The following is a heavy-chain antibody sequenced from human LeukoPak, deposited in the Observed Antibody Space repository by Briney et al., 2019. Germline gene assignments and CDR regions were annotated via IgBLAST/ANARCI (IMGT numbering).Heavy chain of an antibody. CDR3: ARASSGLYFLDY. D-gene: IGHD6-19*01. J-gene: IGHJ4*02. CDR1: GYTFTGYY. Sequence: ASVKVSCKASGYTFTGYYIHWVRQAPGQGLEWMGRIIPNSGDTEYAQKFQGRVAMTRDTSISTVYMELSGLRSDGTAVYHCARASSGLYFLDYWGQGTLVTVSS. V-gene: IGHV1-2*06. CDR2: IIPNSGDT.